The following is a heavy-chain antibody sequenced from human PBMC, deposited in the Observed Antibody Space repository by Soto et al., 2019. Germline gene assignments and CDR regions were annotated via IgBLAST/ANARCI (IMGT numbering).Heavy chain of an antibody. D-gene: IGHD6-13*01. CDR3: ARELYNSRIVY. CDR2: ISTYNGNT. CDR1: GYIFTNYV. Sequence: ASVKGSCKASGYIFTNYVVSWVRQAPGQGLEWMGWISTYNGNTNYAEKFQGRVTMTTVTSTNTAYMEVRSLTFGDTAVYYCARELYNSRIVYWGQGTLVTVSS. J-gene: IGHJ4*02. V-gene: IGHV1-18*01.